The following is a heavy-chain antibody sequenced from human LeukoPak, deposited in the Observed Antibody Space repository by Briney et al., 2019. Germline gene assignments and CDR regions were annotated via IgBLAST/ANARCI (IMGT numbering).Heavy chain of an antibody. CDR1: GGTFSSYA. CDR2: IIPIFGTA. J-gene: IGHJ4*02. V-gene: IGHV1-69*01. CDR3: ARAAYGDYRLDY. Sequence: SVKVSCKASGGTFSSYAISWVRQAPGQGLEWMGGIIPIFGTANYAQKFQGRVTITADESTSTAYMELSSLRSEDTAVYYCARAAYGDYRLDYWGQGTLVTVSS. D-gene: IGHD4-17*01.